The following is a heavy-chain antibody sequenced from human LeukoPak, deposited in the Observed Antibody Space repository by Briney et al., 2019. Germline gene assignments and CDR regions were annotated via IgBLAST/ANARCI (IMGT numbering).Heavy chain of an antibody. J-gene: IGHJ4*02. V-gene: IGHV3-30*03. CDR2: ISNDGSKK. Sequence: GGSLRLSCAASGFSFSSYGMHWVRQAPGKGLEWVAVISNDGSKKYYVDPVKGRFTISRDNVKNSLFLQMNSLSDEDTAVYYCARDFLTGYFDYWGQGTLVTVSS. CDR1: GFSFSSYG. CDR3: ARDFLTGYFDY. D-gene: IGHD3-9*01.